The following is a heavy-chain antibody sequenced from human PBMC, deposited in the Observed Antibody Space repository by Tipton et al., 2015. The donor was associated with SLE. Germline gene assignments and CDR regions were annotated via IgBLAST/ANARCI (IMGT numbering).Heavy chain of an antibody. V-gene: IGHV4-39*07. Sequence: TLSLTCTVSGGSISRSSYSWGWIRQPPGKGLEWIGNIFYSGSTSTYYSPSLRSRVTISVDTSKNQFSLKLTSVTAADTAVYYCARISVDTTMAQRVDYGMDVWGQGTTVTVSS. CDR1: GGSISRSSYS. D-gene: IGHD5-18*01. CDR3: ARISVDTTMAQRVDYGMDV. J-gene: IGHJ6*02. CDR2: IFYSGSTST.